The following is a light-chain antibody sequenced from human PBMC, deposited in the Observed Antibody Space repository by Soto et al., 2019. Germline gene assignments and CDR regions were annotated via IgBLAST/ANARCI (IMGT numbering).Light chain of an antibody. CDR1: SRDVGSYNL. CDR3: SSYSSTSTPWV. Sequence: QSALTQPASVSGSPGQSITISCTGTSRDVGSYNLVSWFQQHPGKAPKLIIYEVNNRPSGVSSRFSGSKSGNTASLTISGLQPEDEGDYYCSSYSSTSTPWVFGGGTQLTVL. V-gene: IGLV2-14*02. CDR2: EVN. J-gene: IGLJ3*02.